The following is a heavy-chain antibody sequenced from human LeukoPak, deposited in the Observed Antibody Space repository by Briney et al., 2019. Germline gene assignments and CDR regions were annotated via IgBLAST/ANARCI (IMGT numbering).Heavy chain of an antibody. Sequence: SETLSLTCTGSDGTICTSFGSWIRQPPGKGLEWIGYIYYSGSTNYNPSLKSRVTISVDTSKNQFSLKMSSVTASNTAVYYDARGRWYYDRGGDRVQYFDYWGQGTLVTVSS. D-gene: IGHD3-16*01. J-gene: IGHJ4*02. CDR1: DGTICTSF. V-gene: IGHV4-59*01. CDR2: IYYSGST. CDR3: ARGRWYYDRGGDRVQYFDY.